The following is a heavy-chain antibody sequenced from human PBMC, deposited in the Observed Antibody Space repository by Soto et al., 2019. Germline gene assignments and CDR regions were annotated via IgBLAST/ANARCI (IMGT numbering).Heavy chain of an antibody. CDR1: GFTFSSYG. CDR2: ISYDGSNK. D-gene: IGHD2-2*01. Sequence: GGSLRLSCAASGFTFSSYGMHWVRQAPGKGLEWVAVISYDGSNKYYADSVKGRFTISRDNSKNTLYLQMNSLRAEDTAVYYCAKGAVVPAAHFDYWGQGTLVTVSS. J-gene: IGHJ4*02. CDR3: AKGAVVPAAHFDY. V-gene: IGHV3-30*18.